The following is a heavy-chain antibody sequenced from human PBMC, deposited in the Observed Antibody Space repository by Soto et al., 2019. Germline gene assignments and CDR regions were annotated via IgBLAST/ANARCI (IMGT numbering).Heavy chain of an antibody. CDR3: ARYEYSAYCFDY. Sequence: GVSVPVSRTASGYTFSTYYMHWVRQAPGRGCEWMGIINPSGGRTTYAQKFQGRVTMTRDTSTTTVYMELSSLKSADTAVYYCARYEYSAYCFDYWGQGTLVTVSS. J-gene: IGHJ4*02. CDR1: GYTFSTYY. CDR2: INPSGGRT. V-gene: IGHV1-46*01. D-gene: IGHD5-18*01.